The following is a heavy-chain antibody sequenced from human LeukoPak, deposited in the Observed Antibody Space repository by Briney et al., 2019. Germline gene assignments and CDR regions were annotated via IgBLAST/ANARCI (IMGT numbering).Heavy chain of an antibody. D-gene: IGHD2-21*02. Sequence: PGGSLRLSCAASGFTFSSYELNWVRQAPGEGLEWVSYISDIGSTQHYADSVKGRFTISRDNAKNSLYLQMNSLTAEDTALYYCARDRSKVTAYDDALDIWGQGTMVIVSS. V-gene: IGHV3-48*03. CDR2: ISDIGSTQ. CDR1: GFTFSSYE. J-gene: IGHJ3*02. CDR3: ARDRSKVTAYDDALDI.